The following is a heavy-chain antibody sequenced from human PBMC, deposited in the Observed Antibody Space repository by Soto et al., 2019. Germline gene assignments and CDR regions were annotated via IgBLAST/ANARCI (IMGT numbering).Heavy chain of an antibody. CDR2: FYYTGST. V-gene: IGHV4-31*03. CDR1: GGSISSGGYY. CDR3: ARVPGNYYASDNYFDY. J-gene: IGHJ4*02. D-gene: IGHD3-10*01. Sequence: SESLSLTCTVSGGSISSGGYYWNWVRQPPGKGLEWIGSFYYTGSTYYNPSLKSRLTISVDTSKNQFSLKLSSVTAADTAVYFCARVPGNYYASDNYFDYWGQGTLVNVSS.